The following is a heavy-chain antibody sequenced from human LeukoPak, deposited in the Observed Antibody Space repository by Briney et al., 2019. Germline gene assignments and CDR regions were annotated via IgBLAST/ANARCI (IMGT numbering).Heavy chain of an antibody. CDR1: GYSFTSYW. D-gene: IGHD5-12*01. J-gene: IGHJ3*02. CDR2: IYPGDSDT. Sequence: GESLKISCKGSGYSFTSYWIGWVRQMPGKGLEWMGIIYPGDSDTRYSPSSQGQVTISADKSISTAYLQWSSLKASDTAMYYCARVSRYSGYEGDAFDIWGQGTKVTVSS. CDR3: ARVSRYSGYEGDAFDI. V-gene: IGHV5-51*01.